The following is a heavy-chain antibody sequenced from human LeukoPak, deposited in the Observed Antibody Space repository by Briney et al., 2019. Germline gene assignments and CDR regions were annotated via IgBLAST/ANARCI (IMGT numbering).Heavy chain of an antibody. D-gene: IGHD5-18*01. CDR2: IYYSGST. CDR3: ARQGYSYGYSFDY. Sequence: SETLSLTCTVSGGSISSSSYYWGWIRQPPGKGLEWIGSIYYSGSTYYNPSLKSRVTISVDTSKNQFSLELSSVTAADTAVYYCARQGYSYGYSFDYWGQGTLVTVSS. V-gene: IGHV4-39*01. J-gene: IGHJ4*02. CDR1: GGSISSSSYY.